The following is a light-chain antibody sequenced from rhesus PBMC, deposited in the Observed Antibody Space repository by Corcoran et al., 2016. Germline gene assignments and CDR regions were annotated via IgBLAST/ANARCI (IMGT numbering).Light chain of an antibody. J-gene: IGKJ3*01. CDR2: YAY. CDR3: QQYNNSPFS. Sequence: DIQMTQSPSSPSASVGDRVTITCRASQGINNNLSWYQQKPGKAPKPLTYYAYSLETGVPSRFSCSRSGTDYTLTISSLQPDDIATYYCQQYNNSPFSFGPGTKVEIK. V-gene: IGKV1-66*01. CDR1: QGINNN.